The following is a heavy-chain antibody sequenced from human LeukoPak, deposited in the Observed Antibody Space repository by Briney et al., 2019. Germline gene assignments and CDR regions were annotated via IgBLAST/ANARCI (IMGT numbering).Heavy chain of an antibody. CDR2: IRSKAYGGTT. J-gene: IGHJ6*04. CDR1: GFTFGDYA. D-gene: IGHD3-10*01. CDR3: TRERYYGSGGYHYYGMDV. V-gene: IGHV3-49*04. Sequence: GGSLRLSCTASGFTFGDYAMSWVRQAPGKGLEWVGFIRSKAYGGTTEYAASVKGRFTISRDDSKSIAYLQMNSLKTEDTAVYYCTRERYYGSGGYHYYGMDVWGKGTTVTVSS.